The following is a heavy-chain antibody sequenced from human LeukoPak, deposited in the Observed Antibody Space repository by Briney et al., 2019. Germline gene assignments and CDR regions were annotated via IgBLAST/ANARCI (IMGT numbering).Heavy chain of an antibody. V-gene: IGHV7-4-1*02. D-gene: IGHD4-17*01. Sequence: ASVKVSCKTSGYTFINYAINWVRQAPGQGLEWMGWINTNTGNPTYAQGFTGRFVFSLDTSVSTAYLQISSLETADTAIYYCARSNNDGDYLGVGFDYWGQGALVTVSS. CDR3: ARSNNDGDYLGVGFDY. CDR2: INTNTGNP. J-gene: IGHJ4*02. CDR1: GYTFINYA.